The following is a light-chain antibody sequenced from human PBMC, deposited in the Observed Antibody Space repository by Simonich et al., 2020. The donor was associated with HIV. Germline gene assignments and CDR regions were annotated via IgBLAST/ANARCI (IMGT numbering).Light chain of an antibody. J-gene: IGKJ5*01. CDR1: QSVRRSY. Sequence: EIVLTQSPGTLSLSPGERATLSCRAGQSVRRSYLAWYQQKPGQAPRLLIYAASTTATGIPARFSGSGSGTEFTLTISSLYSEDFAVYYCQQYNNWPTFGQGTRLEIK. V-gene: IGKV3-15*01. CDR2: AAS. CDR3: QQYNNWPT.